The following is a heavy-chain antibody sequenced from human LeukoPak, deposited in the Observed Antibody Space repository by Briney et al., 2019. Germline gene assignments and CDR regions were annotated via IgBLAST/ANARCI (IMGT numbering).Heavy chain of an antibody. J-gene: IGHJ6*03. V-gene: IGHV4-39*07. CDR2: IYYSGST. D-gene: IGHD1-20*01. CDR3: ARDRAGAITGYYYYMDV. Sequence: SETLSLTCTVSGGSLSSSSYYWGWIRQPPGKGLEWIGSIYYSGSTNYNPSLKSRVTISVDTSKNQFSLMLSSVTAADTAVYYCARDRAGAITGYYYYMDVWGKGTTVTVSS. CDR1: GGSLSSSSYY.